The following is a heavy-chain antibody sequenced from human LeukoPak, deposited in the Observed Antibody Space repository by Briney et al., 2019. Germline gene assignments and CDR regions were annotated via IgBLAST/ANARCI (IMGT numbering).Heavy chain of an antibody. V-gene: IGHV3-23*01. CDR2: ISSGGGNT. CDR1: GFTFSTYA. Sequence: PGGSLRLSCAASGFTFSTYAMSWIRQAPGKGLEWVSAISSGGGNTDYADSVKGRFTISRDNSKNTVFLRMNSLRAEDTGVYYCANRISGSSSWGQGTLVTVSS. D-gene: IGHD1-26*01. CDR3: ANRISGSSS. J-gene: IGHJ5*02.